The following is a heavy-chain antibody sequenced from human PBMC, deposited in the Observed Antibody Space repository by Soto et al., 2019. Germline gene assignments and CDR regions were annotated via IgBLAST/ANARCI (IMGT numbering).Heavy chain of an antibody. CDR2: IKQRGVEK. Sequence: EAQLVESGGGLVQPGGSLRLSCECTGFTFSNYWMTWVRQAPGKGLEWVAHIKQRGVEKYYVDSVKGRFTISRDNAKTSLFLDMNGLRIDDSAVYYCARVVACSSGSCYATPFFDHWGQGALVTVSS. CDR3: ARVVACSSGSCYATPFFDH. J-gene: IGHJ4*02. CDR1: GFTFSNYW. D-gene: IGHD2-15*01. V-gene: IGHV3-7*01.